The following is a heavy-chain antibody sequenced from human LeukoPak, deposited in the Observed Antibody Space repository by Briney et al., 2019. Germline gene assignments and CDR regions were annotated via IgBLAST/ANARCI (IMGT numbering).Heavy chain of an antibody. D-gene: IGHD2-2*01. CDR2: IRAYNGNT. CDR1: GYTFTSYG. Sequence: AASVTLSCKASGYTFTSYGMSWVRQAPGQGLEWMGWIRAYNGNTNYAQKLQGRVTMTTDTSTSTTYMELRSLRSDDTAVYYCARGGPPLGSVPAATDAFDIWGQGTMVTVSS. J-gene: IGHJ3*02. CDR3: ARGGPPLGSVPAATDAFDI. V-gene: IGHV1-18*01.